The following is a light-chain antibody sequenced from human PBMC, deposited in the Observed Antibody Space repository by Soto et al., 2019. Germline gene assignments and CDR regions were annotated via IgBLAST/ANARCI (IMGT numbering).Light chain of an antibody. Sequence: DIQITQSQSSLSASVGDRVTITCRASQSINNYLTWYQQKPGKAPNLLIYAASSLECGVPARFSGSGSGTDFTLNTISLQREDFATYYCQPSYSAPWTFGQGTKV. V-gene: IGKV1-39*01. J-gene: IGKJ1*01. CDR3: QPSYSAPWT. CDR1: QSINNY. CDR2: AAS.